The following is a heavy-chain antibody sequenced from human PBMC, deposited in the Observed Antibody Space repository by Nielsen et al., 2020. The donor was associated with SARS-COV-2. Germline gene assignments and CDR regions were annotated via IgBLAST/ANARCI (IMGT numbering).Heavy chain of an antibody. J-gene: IGHJ4*02. D-gene: IGHD3-9*01. CDR1: GFTFSNAW. CDR3: TTEVRAYYDILTGYYSIDY. CDR2: IKSKTDGGTT. Sequence: GGSLRLSCAASGFTFSNAWMSWVRQAPGKGLEWVGRIKSKTDGGTTDYAAPVKGRFTISRDDSKNTLYLQMNSLKTEDTAVYYCTTEVRAYYDILTGYYSIDYWGQGTLVTVSS. V-gene: IGHV3-15*01.